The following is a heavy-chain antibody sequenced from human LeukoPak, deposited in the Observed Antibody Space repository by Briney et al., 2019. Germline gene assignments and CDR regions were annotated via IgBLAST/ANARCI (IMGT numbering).Heavy chain of an antibody. Sequence: QPGGSLRLSYAASGFSFSNYGMHWVRQAPGKGLEWVAVVSYDGSIKYYADSVKGRFTISRDNSKNTLYLQMNSLRAEDTAVYYCAKDRGSSSWFFLFDYWGQGTLVTVSS. J-gene: IGHJ4*02. CDR2: VSYDGSIK. D-gene: IGHD6-13*01. CDR3: AKDRGSSSWFFLFDY. CDR1: GFSFSNYG. V-gene: IGHV3-30*18.